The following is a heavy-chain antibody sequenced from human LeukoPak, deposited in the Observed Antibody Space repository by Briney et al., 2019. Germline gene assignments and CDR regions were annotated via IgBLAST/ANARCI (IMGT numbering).Heavy chain of an antibody. Sequence: SGGSLRLSCAASGFTFSSYGMHWVRQAPGKGLEWVAVISYDGSNKYYADSVKGRFTISRDNSKNTLYLQMNSLRAEDTAVYYCAKDRDQIWLHQAFDYWGQGTLVTVSS. V-gene: IGHV3-30*18. D-gene: IGHD5-24*01. J-gene: IGHJ4*02. CDR3: AKDRDQIWLHQAFDY. CDR2: ISYDGSNK. CDR1: GFTFSSYG.